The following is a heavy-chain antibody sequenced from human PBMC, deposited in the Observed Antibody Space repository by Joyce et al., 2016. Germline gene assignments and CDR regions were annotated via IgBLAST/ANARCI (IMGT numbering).Heavy chain of an antibody. Sequence: QVQLVQSGAEVKKPGASVKVSCKASGYTFTNYYMHWVRQAPGQGLEWMGIINPSGGSTNSARKFQGRVTMTRDTSTSTVYMELSSLRSEDTAMYYCARDTAMATGYYYYGMDVWGQGTTVTVSS. CDR3: ARDTAMATGYYYYGMDV. V-gene: IGHV1-46*01. CDR2: INPSGGST. D-gene: IGHD5-18*01. CDR1: GYTFTNYY. J-gene: IGHJ6*02.